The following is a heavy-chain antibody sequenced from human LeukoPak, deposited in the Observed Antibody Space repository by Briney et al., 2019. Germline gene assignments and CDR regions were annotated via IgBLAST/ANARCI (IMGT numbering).Heavy chain of an antibody. V-gene: IGHV4-61*02. J-gene: IGHJ3*02. Sequence: SQTLSLTCTVSGGSISSGSYYWSWIRQPARKGLEWIGRIYTSGSTNYNPSLKSRVTISVDTSKNQFSLKLSSGTAADTYVYDCARERSAFDSWVQATMVTVSS. CDR1: GGSISSGSYY. CDR2: IYTSGST. CDR3: ARERSAFDS.